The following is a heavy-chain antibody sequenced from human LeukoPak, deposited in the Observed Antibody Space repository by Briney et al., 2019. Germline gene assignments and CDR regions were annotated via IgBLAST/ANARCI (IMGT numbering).Heavy chain of an antibody. V-gene: IGHV3-21*01. CDR1: GFTFSSYS. CDR3: ARGFFRITAVTTDDY. CDR2: ISSSSSYK. J-gene: IGHJ4*02. Sequence: KSGGSLRLSCAASGFTFSSYSMNWVRQAPGKGLEWVSSISSSSSYKHYADSVKGRFTISRDNAKNSLYLQMNSLRAEDTAVYYCARGFFRITAVTTDDYWGQGTLVTVSS. D-gene: IGHD4-17*01.